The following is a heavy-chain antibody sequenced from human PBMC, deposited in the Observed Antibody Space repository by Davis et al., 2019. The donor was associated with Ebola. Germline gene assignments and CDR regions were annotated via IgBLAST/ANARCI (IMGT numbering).Heavy chain of an antibody. V-gene: IGHV3-33*08. CDR1: GFTFRSYG. D-gene: IGHD1-26*01. CDR2: IWYDGSNK. Sequence: GESLKISCAASGFTFRSYGMHWVRQAPGKGLEWVAVIWYDGSNKYYADSVKGRFTISRDNSKNTLYLQMNSLRAEDTAVYYCARNGVGATLFDYWGQGTLVTVSS. CDR3: ARNGVGATLFDY. J-gene: IGHJ4*02.